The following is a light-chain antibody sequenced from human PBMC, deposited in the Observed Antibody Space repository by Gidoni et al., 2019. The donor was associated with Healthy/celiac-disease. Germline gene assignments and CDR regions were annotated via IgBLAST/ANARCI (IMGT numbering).Light chain of an antibody. Sequence: EIELTQSTGTLSLSPGERATLSCRASQSVSSSYLAWYQQKPGQAPRLLIYGASSRATGIPDRFSGSGSGTDFTLTISRLEPDDFAVYYCQQYGSSPALTFGGGTKVEIQ. V-gene: IGKV3-20*01. J-gene: IGKJ4*01. CDR1: QSVSSSY. CDR2: GAS. CDR3: QQYGSSPALT.